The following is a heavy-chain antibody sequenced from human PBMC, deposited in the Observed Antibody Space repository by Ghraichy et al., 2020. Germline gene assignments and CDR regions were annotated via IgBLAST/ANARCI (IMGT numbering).Heavy chain of an antibody. D-gene: IGHD3-22*01. J-gene: IGHJ3*02. V-gene: IGHV1-18*04. Sequence: ASVKVSCKASGYTFTSYGISWVRQAPGQGLEWMGWISAYNGNTNYAQKLQGRVTMTTDTSTSTDYMELRSLRSDDTAVYYCARDFTYYYDSSGYHRAFDIWGQGTMVTVSS. CDR1: GYTFTSYG. CDR2: ISAYNGNT. CDR3: ARDFTYYYDSSGYHRAFDI.